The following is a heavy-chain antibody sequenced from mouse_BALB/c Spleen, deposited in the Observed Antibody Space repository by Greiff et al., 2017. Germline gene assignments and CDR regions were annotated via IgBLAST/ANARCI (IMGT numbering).Heavy chain of an antibody. CDR1: GYSITSGYY. Sequence: EESGPGLVKPSQSLSLTCSVTGYSITSGYYWNWIRQFPGNKLEWMGYISYDGSNNYNPSLKNRISITRDTSKNQFFLKLNSVTTEDTATYYCARDAGGYDYDAWFAYWGQGTLVTVSA. J-gene: IGHJ3*01. CDR3: ARDAGGYDYDAWFAY. V-gene: IGHV3-6*02. D-gene: IGHD2-4*01. CDR2: ISYDGSN.